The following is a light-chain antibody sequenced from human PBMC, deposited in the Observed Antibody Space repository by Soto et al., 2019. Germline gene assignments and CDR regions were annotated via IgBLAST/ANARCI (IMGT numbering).Light chain of an antibody. J-gene: IGKJ1*01. V-gene: IGKV1-27*01. CDR3: QKYNSAPSWT. CDR1: QDISNY. CDR2: AAS. Sequence: DIQMTQSPSSLSASVGDRVTITCRAAQDISNYLAWYQQKPGKVPKLLIYAASTLQSGVPSRFRGSGSGTDFTRTIISLQPKDVATYYYQKYNSAPSWTFGQGTKVEIK.